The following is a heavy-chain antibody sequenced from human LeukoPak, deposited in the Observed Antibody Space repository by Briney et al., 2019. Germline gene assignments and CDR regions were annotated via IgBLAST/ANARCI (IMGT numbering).Heavy chain of an antibody. J-gene: IGHJ4*02. V-gene: IGHV3-66*01. CDR1: GFTVSSNY. Sequence: PGGSLRLSCAASGFTVSSNYMSWVRQAPGKGLEWVSVIYSGGSTYYADSVKGRFTISRDNSKNTLYLQMNSLRLEDTAVYYCAKDTTATQPGGFDYWGQGALVTVAS. CDR2: IYSGGST. CDR3: AKDTTATQPGGFDY. D-gene: IGHD2-15*01.